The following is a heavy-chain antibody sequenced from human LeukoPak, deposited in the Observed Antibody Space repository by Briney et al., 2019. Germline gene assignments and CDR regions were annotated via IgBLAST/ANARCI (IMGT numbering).Heavy chain of an antibody. CDR2: FSGSGGGT. CDR3: AKSGYNRFDY. J-gene: IGHJ4*02. D-gene: IGHD5-24*01. V-gene: IGHV3-23*01. CDR1: GFTFSSYA. Sequence: GGSLRLSCAASGFTFSSYAMSWVRQAPGKGLEWVSAFSGSGGGTYYADSVKGRLTISRDNSKNTLYLQMNSLRAEDTAVYFCAKSGYNRFDYWDQGTLVTVSS.